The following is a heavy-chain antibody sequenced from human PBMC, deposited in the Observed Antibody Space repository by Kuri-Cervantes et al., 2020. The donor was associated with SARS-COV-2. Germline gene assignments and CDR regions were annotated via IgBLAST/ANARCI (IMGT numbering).Heavy chain of an antibody. J-gene: IGHJ3*01. Sequence: GESLKISCAASGFTFSTYWMSWVRQAPGKGLEWVANIKQDGSEKYYMDSVKGRFTISRDNAKNSLYLQMNSLRVEDTAVYYCAKSGRQYDVWGQGTMVTVSS. CDR2: IKQDGSEK. CDR1: GFTFSTYW. D-gene: IGHD3-10*01. V-gene: IGHV3-7*01. CDR3: AKSGRQYDV.